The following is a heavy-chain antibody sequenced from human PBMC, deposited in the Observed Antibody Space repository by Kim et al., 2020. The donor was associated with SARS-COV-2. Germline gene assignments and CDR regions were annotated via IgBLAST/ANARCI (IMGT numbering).Heavy chain of an antibody. D-gene: IGHD3-10*01. J-gene: IGHJ4*02. V-gene: IGHV1-69*01. Sequence: NYAQKFQGRVTITADESTSTAYMELSSLGSEDTAVYYCASEVRWGPGGGYWGQGTLVTVSS. CDR3: ASEVRWGPGGGY.